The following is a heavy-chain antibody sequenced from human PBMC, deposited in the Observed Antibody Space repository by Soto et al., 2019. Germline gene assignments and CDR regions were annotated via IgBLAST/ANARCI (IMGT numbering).Heavy chain of an antibody. J-gene: IGHJ6*03. D-gene: IGHD3-16*01. Sequence: QAQLVQSGAEVKRPGSSVKVSCKASGDTFSSYSISWVRQAPGQGLEWMGRIIPMVGTPNYAQKFQGRVTFSADKSTSTACMVLNSLISDDTAVYYCATDGGSTSSSAYNYFMDVWGKGNPVTVSS. CDR1: GDTFSSYS. V-gene: IGHV1-69*08. CDR2: IIPMVGTP. CDR3: ATDGGSTSSSAYNYFMDV.